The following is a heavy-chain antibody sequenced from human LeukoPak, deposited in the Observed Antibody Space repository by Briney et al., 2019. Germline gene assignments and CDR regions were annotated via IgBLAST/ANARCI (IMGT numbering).Heavy chain of an antibody. V-gene: IGHV4-34*01. CDR1: GGSFSGYY. CDR2: INHSGST. J-gene: IGHJ4*02. Sequence: SETLSLTCAVYGGSFSGYYWSWIRQPPGKGLEWIGEINHSGSTNYNPSLKSRVTISVDTSKNQFSLKLSSVTAADTAVYYCARHGPITMVRGVTPLYFDYWGQGTLVTVSS. CDR3: ARHGPITMVRGVTPLYFDY. D-gene: IGHD3-10*01.